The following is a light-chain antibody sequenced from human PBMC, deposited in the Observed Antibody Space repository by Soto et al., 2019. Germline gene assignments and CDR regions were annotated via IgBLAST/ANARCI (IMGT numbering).Light chain of an antibody. V-gene: IGKV3-20*01. J-gene: IGKJ1*01. CDR3: QQYGSSGT. CDR2: DAS. Sequence: EIVLTQSPATLSLSPGERATLSCRASQSVSGCLAWYQQKPGQAPRLLIYDASNRATGIPDRFSGSGSGTDFTLTISRLEPEDFAVYYCQQYGSSGTFGQGTKVEIK. CDR1: QSVSGC.